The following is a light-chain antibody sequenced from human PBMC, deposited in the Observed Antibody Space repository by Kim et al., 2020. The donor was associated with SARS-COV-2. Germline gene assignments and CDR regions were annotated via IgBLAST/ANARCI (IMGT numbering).Light chain of an antibody. J-gene: IGLJ3*02. CDR3: SSYTTTSTWV. V-gene: IGLV2-18*02. CDR2: EVI. CDR1: SSDVATYNR. Sequence: QSALTQPPSVSGSPGQSVTISCTGTSSDVATYNRVSWYQQPPGTAPKLIIYEVINRPSGLPDRFSGSKSGNTASLTISGLQAEDEADYYCSSYTTTSTWVFGGGTQLTVL.